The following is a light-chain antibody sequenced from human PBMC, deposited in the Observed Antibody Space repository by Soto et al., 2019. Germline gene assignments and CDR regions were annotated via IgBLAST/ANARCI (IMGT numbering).Light chain of an antibody. CDR3: QQYVSSVT. J-gene: IGKJ1*01. Sequence: EIVLTQSPGSLSLSPGERATLSCRASQSVDSSFFAWYQKKPGQDPRLLIYGASKRATGIPDRFSGSGSGTDFTLTISRLETEDFEVYYCQQYVSSVTFGQGTKVEIK. CDR2: GAS. V-gene: IGKV3-20*01. CDR1: QSVDSSF.